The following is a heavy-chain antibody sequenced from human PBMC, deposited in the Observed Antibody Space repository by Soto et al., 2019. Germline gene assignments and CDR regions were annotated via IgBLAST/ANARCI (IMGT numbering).Heavy chain of an antibody. CDR2: IYSGGST. D-gene: IGHD3-16*01. Sequence: EVQLVESGGGLVQPGGSLRLSCAASGFTVSTKYMGWVRQAPGKGLEWVSVIYSGGSTFYVDSVRGRFTISRDNSKNTVNLQMNSLRAEDTAVYYCARDPWAADYWGQGTLVTVSS. CDR1: GFTVSTKY. CDR3: ARDPWAADY. J-gene: IGHJ4*02. V-gene: IGHV3-66*01.